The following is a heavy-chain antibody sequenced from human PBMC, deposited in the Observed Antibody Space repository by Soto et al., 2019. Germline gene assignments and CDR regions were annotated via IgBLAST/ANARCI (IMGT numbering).Heavy chain of an antibody. V-gene: IGHV3-72*01. Sequence: GGSLRLSCAASGFTFSDHYIDWVRQAAGKGLEWVARIRNKANSYTTEYAASVKGRFTVSRDDSKNSALLQMNSLKTEDTALYYCARSSGGYPLFDYWGQGTLVTVSS. CDR1: GFTFSDHY. J-gene: IGHJ4*02. D-gene: IGHD1-26*01. CDR2: IRNKANSYTT. CDR3: ARSSGGYPLFDY.